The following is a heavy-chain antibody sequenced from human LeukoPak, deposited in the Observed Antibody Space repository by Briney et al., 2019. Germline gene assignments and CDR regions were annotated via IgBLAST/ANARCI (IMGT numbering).Heavy chain of an antibody. CDR3: ARGMVRGYGMDV. J-gene: IGHJ6*02. Sequence: GGSLRLSCAASGFTFSSYAMHWVRQAPGKGLEWVAVISYDGSNKYYADSVKGRFTISRDNSKNTLYLQMNSLRAEDTAAYYCARGMVRGYGMDVWGQGTTVTVSS. V-gene: IGHV3-30*04. CDR2: ISYDGSNK. D-gene: IGHD3-10*01. CDR1: GFTFSSYA.